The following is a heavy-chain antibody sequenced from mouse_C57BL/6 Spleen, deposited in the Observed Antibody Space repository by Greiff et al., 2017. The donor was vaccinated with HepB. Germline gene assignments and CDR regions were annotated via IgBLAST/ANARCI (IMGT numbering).Heavy chain of an antibody. Sequence: QVQLQQPGAELVRPGSSVKLSCKASGYTFTSYWMDWVKQRPGQGLEWIGNIYPSDSETHYNQKFKDKATLTVDKSSSTAYMQLSSLTSEDSAVYYCAREGGLGGLLRYWYFDVWGTGTTVTVSS. CDR1: GYTFTSYW. CDR2: IYPSDSET. D-gene: IGHD1-1*01. CDR3: AREGGLGGLLRYWYFDV. V-gene: IGHV1-61*01. J-gene: IGHJ1*03.